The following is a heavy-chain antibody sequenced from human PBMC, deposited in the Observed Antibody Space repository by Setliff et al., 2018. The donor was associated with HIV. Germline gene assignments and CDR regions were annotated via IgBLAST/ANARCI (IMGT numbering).Heavy chain of an antibody. CDR1: GGTFSSYY. V-gene: IGHV1-46*01. J-gene: IGHJ6*03. CDR2: INPSGGST. CDR3: ARAGRSGSYNHYYYYYMDV. Sequence: RASVKVSCKASGGTFSSYYLHWVRQAPGQGLEWMGIINPSGGSTNYAQKFQGRVTMTRDTSTSTVYMELSSLRSEDTAVYYCARAGRSGSYNHYYYYYMDVWGKGTTVTVSS. D-gene: IGHD1-26*01.